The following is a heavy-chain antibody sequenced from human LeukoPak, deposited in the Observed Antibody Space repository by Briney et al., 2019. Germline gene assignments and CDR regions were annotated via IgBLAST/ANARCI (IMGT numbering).Heavy chain of an antibody. J-gene: IGHJ6*02. V-gene: IGHV3-53*04. CDR1: GFTVSSNY. Sequence: GGSLRLSCAASGFTVSSNYMSWVRQAPGKGLEWVSVIYSGGSTYYADSVKGRFTISRHNSKNTLYLQMNSLRAEDTAVYYCARVLAAQLKNYYYGMDVWGQGTTVTVSS. D-gene: IGHD3-3*02. CDR2: IYSGGST. CDR3: ARVLAAQLKNYYYGMDV.